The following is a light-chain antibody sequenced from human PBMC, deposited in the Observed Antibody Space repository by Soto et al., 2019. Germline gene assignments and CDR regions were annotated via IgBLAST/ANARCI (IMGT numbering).Light chain of an antibody. J-gene: IGLJ1*01. CDR2: LTSDGSH. CDR1: SGHSSYA. CDR3: QTWGTGIQV. V-gene: IGLV4-69*01. Sequence: QSVLTQSPSASASLGASVKLTCTLSSGHSSYAIAWHQQQPEKGPRYLMKLTSDGSHYKGGGIPDRFSGSSSAAERYLTISSLQSEDEADYYCQTWGTGIQVFGTGTKLTVL.